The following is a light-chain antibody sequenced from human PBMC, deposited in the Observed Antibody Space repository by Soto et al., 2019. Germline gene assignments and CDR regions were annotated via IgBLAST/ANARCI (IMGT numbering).Light chain of an antibody. J-gene: IGKJ5*01. CDR1: QTVSSNS. Sequence: EIVLTQSPGTLTLSPGERATLSCRASQTVSSNSLAWYQQKAGQAPRVLIFDVSTRATGIPDRFSGSGSGTDFTLTISSLQSEDFAVYYCQQYGSSPRTFGQGTRL. V-gene: IGKV3-20*01. CDR3: QQYGSSPRT. CDR2: DVS.